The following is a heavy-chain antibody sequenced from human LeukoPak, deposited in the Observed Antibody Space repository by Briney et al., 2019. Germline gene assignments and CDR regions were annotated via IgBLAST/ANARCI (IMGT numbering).Heavy chain of an antibody. CDR2: ISSSSSDI. CDR3: XSGLRRDGYNVDH. J-gene: IGHJ4*02. Sequence: TGGSLRLSCAASGFTFSSYSMNWVRQAPGKGLEWVSSISSSSSDIYYADSVKGRFTISRDNAKNSLYLQMNSLRAEDTAVYYCXSGLRRDGYNVDHWGQGTLVTVSS. V-gene: IGHV3-21*01. D-gene: IGHD5-24*01. CDR1: GFTFSSYS.